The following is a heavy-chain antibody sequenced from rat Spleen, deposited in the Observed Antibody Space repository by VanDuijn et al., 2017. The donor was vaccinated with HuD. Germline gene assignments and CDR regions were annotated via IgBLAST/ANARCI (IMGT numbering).Heavy chain of an antibody. D-gene: IGHD1-10*01. J-gene: IGHJ2*01. CDR3: TTRFITTRGY. Sequence: EVQLVESGGGLVQPGRSLKISCVASGFSFNIYWMTWIRQAPGKGLEWIASITNTGDATYYPDSVQGRFTISRDNAKSTLYLQMDSLRSEDTATYYCTTRFITTRGYWGQGVMVTVSS. CDR1: GFSFNIYW. CDR2: ITNTGDAT. V-gene: IGHV5-31*01.